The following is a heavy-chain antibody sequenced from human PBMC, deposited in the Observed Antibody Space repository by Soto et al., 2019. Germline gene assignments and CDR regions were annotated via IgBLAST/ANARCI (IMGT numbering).Heavy chain of an antibody. V-gene: IGHV5-51*01. CDR3: ARHVNSNYGYYYYDMDV. CDR1: GYSFTSYW. CDR2: IYPGDSDT. Sequence: GESLKISCKGSGYSFTSYWIGWVRQMPGKGLEWMGIIYPGDSDTRYSPSFQGQVTISAAKSISTAYLQWSSLKASDTAMYYCARHVNSNYGYYYYDMDVWGKGTTVTVSS. D-gene: IGHD4-4*01. J-gene: IGHJ6*03.